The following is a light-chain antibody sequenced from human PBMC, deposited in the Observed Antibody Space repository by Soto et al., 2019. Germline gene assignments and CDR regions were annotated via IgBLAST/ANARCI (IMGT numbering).Light chain of an antibody. V-gene: IGKV1-27*01. CDR2: AAS. J-gene: IGKJ4*01. CDR1: QDIANF. Sequence: DIQMTQSPSSLSASVGDRVTITCRASQDIANFLAWYQQKPGKVPKLLIYAASTLQSGVPSRFSGSGSGTDFTLTISGLQPEDVATYYCQKCKVAPFTFGGGTKVDIK. CDR3: QKCKVAPFT.